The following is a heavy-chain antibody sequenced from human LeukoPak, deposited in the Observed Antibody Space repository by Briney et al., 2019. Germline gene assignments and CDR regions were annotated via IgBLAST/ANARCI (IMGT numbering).Heavy chain of an antibody. CDR3: ARQRDGSGSYSDY. V-gene: IGHV4-39*01. CDR1: GGSTSSSSYY. J-gene: IGHJ4*02. Sequence: PSETLSLTCTVSGGSTSSSSYYWGWIRQPPGKGLEWIGSIYYSGSTYYNPSLKSRVTISVDTSKNQFSLKLSSVTAADTAVYYCARQRDGSGSYSDYWGQGTLVTVSS. CDR2: IYYSGST. D-gene: IGHD3-10*01.